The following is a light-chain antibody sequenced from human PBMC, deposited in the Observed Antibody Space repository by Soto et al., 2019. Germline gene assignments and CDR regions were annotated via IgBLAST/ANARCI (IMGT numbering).Light chain of an antibody. CDR3: QQYGSSLSFT. CDR1: QGVSRK. J-gene: IGKJ3*01. V-gene: IGKV3-20*01. CDR2: DAS. Sequence: EIVLTQSPSTLSVAPGERVTFSCRASQGVSRKLALYQHKPGQAPRLLIYDASHRATGIPDRFSGSGSGTDFTLIISSLEPEDFAVYYCQQYGSSLSFTFGPGTKVDIK.